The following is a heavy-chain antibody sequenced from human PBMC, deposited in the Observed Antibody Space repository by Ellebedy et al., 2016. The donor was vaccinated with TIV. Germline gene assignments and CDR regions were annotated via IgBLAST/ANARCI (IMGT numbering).Heavy chain of an antibody. CDR3: ARGWSNPAP. J-gene: IGHJ5*02. Sequence: ASVKVSXXASGYTFTSYGISWVRQAPGQGLEWMGIINPSGGSTSYAQKFQGRVTMTRDTSTSTVYMELSSLRSEDTAVYYCARGWSNPAPWGQGTLVTVSS. CDR2: INPSGGST. V-gene: IGHV1-46*01. D-gene: IGHD2-15*01. CDR1: GYTFTSYG.